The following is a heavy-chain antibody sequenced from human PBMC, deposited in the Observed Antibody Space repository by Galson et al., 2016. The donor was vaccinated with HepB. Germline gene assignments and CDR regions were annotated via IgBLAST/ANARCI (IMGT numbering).Heavy chain of an antibody. D-gene: IGHD3-22*01. CDR2: VYHSGST. V-gene: IGHV4-59*01. Sequence: SETLSLTCTVSGGSIKTFYWSWIRESPGKGLEWIGHVYHSGSTNYNPSLKSRLTMAVDTSKNQFSLRLTSVTAADTAVYYCASTTYYYDSIDYSAVYFLHWGRGTLVIVSS. CDR1: GGSIKTFY. CDR3: ASTTYYYDSIDYSAVYFLH. J-gene: IGHJ1*01.